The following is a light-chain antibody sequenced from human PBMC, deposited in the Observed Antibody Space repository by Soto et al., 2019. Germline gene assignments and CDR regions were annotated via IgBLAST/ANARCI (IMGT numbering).Light chain of an antibody. V-gene: IGKV1-39*01. J-gene: IGKJ1*01. CDR1: QTISTY. Sequence: DIQMTQSPSPLSSSVVYRVTILYRASQTISTYLNWYQQKPGKAPKLLIYAASSLQSGVPSRFSGSGSGTDFTLTISSLQPEDFATYYCQQSYSTPQTFGQGTKVDIK. CDR3: QQSYSTPQT. CDR2: AAS.